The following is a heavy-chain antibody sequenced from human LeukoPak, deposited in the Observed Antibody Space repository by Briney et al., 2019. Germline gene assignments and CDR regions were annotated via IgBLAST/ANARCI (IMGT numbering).Heavy chain of an antibody. CDR3: AREHYYGSGSYYDAFDI. CDR1: GFTFSSYS. J-gene: IGHJ3*02. V-gene: IGHV3-48*04. D-gene: IGHD3-10*01. CDR2: ISSSGSTI. Sequence: GGSLRLSCAASGFTFSSYSMNWVRQAPGKGLEWVSYISSSGSTIYYADSVKGRFTISRDNAKNSLYLQMNSLRAEDTAVYYCAREHYYGSGSYYDAFDIWGQGTMVTVSS.